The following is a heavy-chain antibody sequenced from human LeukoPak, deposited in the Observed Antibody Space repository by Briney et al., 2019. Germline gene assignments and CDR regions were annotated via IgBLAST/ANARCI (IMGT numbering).Heavy chain of an antibody. D-gene: IGHD4-17*01. J-gene: IGHJ6*03. Sequence: PSETLSLTCTVSGGSISSYYWSWIRQPPGKGLEWIGYIYYSGSTNYNPSLKSRVTISVDTSKNQFSLKLSSVTAADTAVYYCARIDYGDYPYYYYYMDVWGKGTTVTVSS. CDR3: ARIDYGDYPYYYYYMDV. CDR2: IYYSGST. V-gene: IGHV4-59*08. CDR1: GGSISSYY.